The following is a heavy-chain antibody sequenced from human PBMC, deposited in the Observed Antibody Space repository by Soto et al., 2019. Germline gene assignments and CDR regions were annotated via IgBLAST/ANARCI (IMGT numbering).Heavy chain of an antibody. CDR2: IYYSGST. J-gene: IGHJ5*02. CDR1: GGSISSGGYY. D-gene: IGHD2-15*01. Sequence: PSETLSLTCTVSGGSISSGGYYWSWIRQHPGQGLEWIGYIYYSGSTYYNPSLKSRVTISVDTSKNQFSLKLSSVTAANTAVYYCARDNRDCSGGSCYTNWFDPWGQGTLVTVSS. V-gene: IGHV4-31*03. CDR3: ARDNRDCSGGSCYTNWFDP.